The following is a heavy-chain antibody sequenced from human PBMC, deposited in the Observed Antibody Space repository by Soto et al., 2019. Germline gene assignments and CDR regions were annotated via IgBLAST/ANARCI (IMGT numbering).Heavy chain of an antibody. D-gene: IGHD6-19*01. CDR3: AREYSSGWYFDD. CDR2: IYYSGST. V-gene: IGHV4-61*01. Sequence: QVQLQESGPGLVKPSETLSLTCTVSGGSVSSGSYYWSWIRQPPGKGLEWIGYIYYSGSTNYNPSLKSRVTISVDTSKNQFSLKLSSVTAADTAVYYCAREYSSGWYFDDWGQGTLVTVSS. CDR1: GGSVSSGSYY. J-gene: IGHJ4*02.